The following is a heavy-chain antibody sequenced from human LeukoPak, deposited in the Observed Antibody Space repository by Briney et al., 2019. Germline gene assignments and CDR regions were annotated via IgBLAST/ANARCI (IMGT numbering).Heavy chain of an antibody. CDR1: GGSFSGYY. V-gene: IGHV4-34*01. J-gene: IGHJ4*02. D-gene: IGHD4-17*01. Sequence: TSETLSLTCAVYGGSFSGYYRSWIRQPPGKGLEWIGEINHSGSSNYNPSLKSRVIISVDTSKNQFSLKLSSVTAADTAVYYCAFRDYGDYVADYWGQGTLVTVSS. CDR2: INHSGSS. CDR3: AFRDYGDYVADY.